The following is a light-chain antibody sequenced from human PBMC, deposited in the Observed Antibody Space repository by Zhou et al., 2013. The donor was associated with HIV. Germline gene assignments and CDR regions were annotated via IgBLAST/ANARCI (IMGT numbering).Light chain of an antibody. V-gene: IGKV1-8*01. J-gene: IGKJ1*01. Sequence: AIVITQSPPSLSASTGDTVTITCRASQGIGTYLAWYQQKPGKAPNLLIYAASTLQPGVPSRFSGSGSGTDFTLTISCLQSEDFATYYCQQYYSYPSTFGQGTDLEIK. CDR2: AAS. CDR3: QQYYSYPST. CDR1: QGIGTY.